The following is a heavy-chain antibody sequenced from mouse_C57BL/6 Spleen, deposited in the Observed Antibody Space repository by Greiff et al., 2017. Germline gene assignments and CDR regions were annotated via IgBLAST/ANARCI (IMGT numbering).Heavy chain of an antibody. CDR3: AREGAGSLYYAMDY. V-gene: IGHV1-18*01. J-gene: IGHJ4*01. Sequence: VQLQQSGPELVKPGASVKIPCKASGYTFTDYNMDWVKQSHGKSLEWIGDINPNNGGTIYNQKFKGKATLTVDKSSSTAYMEIRSLTSEDTAVYYCAREGAGSLYYAMDYWGQGASVTVSS. CDR2: INPNNGGT. CDR1: GYTFTDYN.